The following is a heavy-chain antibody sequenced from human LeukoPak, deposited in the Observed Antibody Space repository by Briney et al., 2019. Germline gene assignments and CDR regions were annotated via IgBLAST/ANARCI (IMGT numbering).Heavy chain of an antibody. CDR2: FDPEDGET. D-gene: IGHD6-13*01. CDR1: GYTLTELS. Sequence: GASVKVSCKVSGYTLTELSMHWVRQAPGKGLEWMGGFDPEDGETIYAQKFQGRVTMTEDTSTDTAYMELSSLRSGDTAVYYCATGNPHSYSSSWLFSFDYWGQGTLVTVSS. J-gene: IGHJ4*02. CDR3: ATGNPHSYSSSWLFSFDY. V-gene: IGHV1-24*01.